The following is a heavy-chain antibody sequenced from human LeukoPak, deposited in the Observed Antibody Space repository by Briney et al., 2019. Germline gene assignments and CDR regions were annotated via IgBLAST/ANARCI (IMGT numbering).Heavy chain of an antibody. V-gene: IGHV3-74*01. CDR1: GFTFSSYW. Sequence: GGSLRLSCAASGFTFSSYWMHWVRQAPGKGLVWVSRISSDGSSTSYADSVKGRFTISRDNAKNTLYLQMNSLRAEDTAVYYCARDLWLQYSYWGQGTLVTVSS. J-gene: IGHJ4*02. D-gene: IGHD5-24*01. CDR2: ISSDGSST. CDR3: ARDLWLQYSY.